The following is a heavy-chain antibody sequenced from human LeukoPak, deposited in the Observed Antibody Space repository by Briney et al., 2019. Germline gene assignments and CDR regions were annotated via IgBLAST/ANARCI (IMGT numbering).Heavy chain of an antibody. D-gene: IGHD5-24*01. J-gene: IGHJ6*03. V-gene: IGHV4-34*01. CDR3: ATDWVEYYMDV. Sequence: SETLSLTCAVYGGSFSGYYWSWIRQPPGKGLEWIGEINHSGSTNYNPSLKSRVTTSVDTSKNQFSLKLSSVTAADTAVYYCATDWVEYYMDVCGKGTTVTVSS. CDR2: INHSGST. CDR1: GGSFSGYY.